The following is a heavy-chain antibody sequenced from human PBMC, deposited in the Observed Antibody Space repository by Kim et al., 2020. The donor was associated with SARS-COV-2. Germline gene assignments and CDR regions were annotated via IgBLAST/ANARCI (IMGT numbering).Heavy chain of an antibody. CDR3: ARDMYSSGWYNDY. D-gene: IGHD6-19*01. V-gene: IGHV3-53*04. J-gene: IGHJ4*02. CDR2: IYSGGST. CDR1: GFTVSSNY. Sequence: GGSLRLSCAASGFTVSSNYMSWVLQAPGKGLEWVSVIYSGGSTYYADAVKGRFTISRHNSKNTLYLQMNSLIAEDTAVYYCARDMYSSGWYNDYWGQGTLVTVSS.